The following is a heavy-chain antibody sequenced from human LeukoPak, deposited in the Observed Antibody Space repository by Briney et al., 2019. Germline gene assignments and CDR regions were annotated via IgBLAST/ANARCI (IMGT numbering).Heavy chain of an antibody. CDR3: TRDLWFGESGLDV. CDR2: IKSKTDGGTT. CDR1: GFTFSNAW. Sequence: GGSLRLSCAASGFTFSNAWMSWVRQAPGQGLEWVGRIKSKTDGGTTDYVSPVKGRFTISRDDSKNTLYVQMNSLKTEDTAVYYCTRDLWFGESGLDVWGQGTTVIVSS. D-gene: IGHD3-10*01. J-gene: IGHJ6*02. V-gene: IGHV3-15*01.